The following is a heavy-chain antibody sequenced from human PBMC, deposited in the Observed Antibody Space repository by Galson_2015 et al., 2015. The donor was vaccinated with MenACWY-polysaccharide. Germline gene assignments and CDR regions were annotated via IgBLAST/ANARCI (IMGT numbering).Heavy chain of an antibody. Sequence: SLRLSCAAAGFNFNIHTMHWVRQAPGKGLEWVALISSDGGDKYYADSVKGRSTISRDNHKNMVFLEMNSLRAEDTAVYYCVRDGGGGNGWYWFDLWGQGTRVTVSS. CDR3: VRDGGGGNGWYWFDL. V-gene: IGHV3-30-3*01. CDR1: GFNFNIHT. J-gene: IGHJ5*02. D-gene: IGHD6-19*01. CDR2: ISSDGGDK.